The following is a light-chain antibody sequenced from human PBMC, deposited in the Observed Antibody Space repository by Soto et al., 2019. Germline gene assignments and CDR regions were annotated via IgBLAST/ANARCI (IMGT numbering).Light chain of an antibody. J-gene: IGKJ5*01. CDR1: QSVSTY. CDR2: DAS. CDR3: QLRSNWPPSIT. V-gene: IGKV3-11*01. Sequence: EIVLTQSPATLSLSPGERATLSCRASQSVSTYLAWYQQKPGQAPSLLIYDASNRATGIPARFSGSGSGTDFTLTISSLQPEDFAVYYCQLRSNWPPSITFGQGTLLEI.